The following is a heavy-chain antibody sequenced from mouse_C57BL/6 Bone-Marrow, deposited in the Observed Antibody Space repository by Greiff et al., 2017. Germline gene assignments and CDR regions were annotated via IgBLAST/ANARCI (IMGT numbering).Heavy chain of an antibody. CDR1: GFTFSSYT. D-gene: IGHD3-2*02. J-gene: IGHJ3*01. Sequence: EVNLVESGGGLVKPGGSLKLSCAASGFTFSSYTMSWVRQTPEKRLEWVATISGGGGNTYYPDSVKGRFTISRDNAKNTLYLQMSSLRSEDTALYYCARQLRVLAYWGQGTLVTVSA. V-gene: IGHV5-9*01. CDR3: ARQLRVLAY. CDR2: ISGGGGNT.